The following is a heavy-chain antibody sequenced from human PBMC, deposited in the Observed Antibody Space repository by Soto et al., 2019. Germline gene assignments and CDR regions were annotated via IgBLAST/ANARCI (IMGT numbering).Heavy chain of an antibody. D-gene: IGHD4-17*01. V-gene: IGHV4-59*01. J-gene: IGHJ1*01. CDR3: ARSRTTVTPSGFQH. Sequence: SETLSLTCTVSGGSISSYYWSWIRQPPGKGLEWIGYIYYSGSTNYNPSLKSRVTITVDTSKNQFSLKLSSVTAADTSVYYCARSRTTVTPSGFQHWGQGTLVTVSS. CDR1: GGSISSYY. CDR2: IYYSGST.